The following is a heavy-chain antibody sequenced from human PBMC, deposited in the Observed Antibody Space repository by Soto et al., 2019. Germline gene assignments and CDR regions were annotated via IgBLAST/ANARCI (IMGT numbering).Heavy chain of an antibody. D-gene: IGHD1-7*01. V-gene: IGHV1-8*01. J-gene: IGHJ4*02. CDR2: MNPNSGNT. CDR1: GYTFTSYD. Sequence: QVQLVQSGAEVKKPGASVKVSCKASGYTFTSYDINWVRQATGQGLEWMGWMNPNSGNTGYAQKYQGRVNMTRNNSISTAYMELSSLRSEDTAVYYCARGNNWNYFYFDYWGQGTLVTVSS. CDR3: ARGNNWNYFYFDY.